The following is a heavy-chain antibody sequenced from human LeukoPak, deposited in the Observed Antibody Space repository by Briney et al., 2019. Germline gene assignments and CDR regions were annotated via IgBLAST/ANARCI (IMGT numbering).Heavy chain of an antibody. CDR1: GFTFTTYW. D-gene: IGHD1-1*01. V-gene: IGHV3-7*03. CDR3: AGSYSDNWYCFGY. CDR2: IKYDKSET. J-gene: IGHJ4*02. Sequence: GGSLRLSCAASGFTFTTYWMAWVRQAPGKGLEWVANIKYDKSETYYVDSVKGRFTISRDNSKNTLSLQMNSLRAEDTALYYCAGSYSDNWYCFGYWGQGALVTVSS.